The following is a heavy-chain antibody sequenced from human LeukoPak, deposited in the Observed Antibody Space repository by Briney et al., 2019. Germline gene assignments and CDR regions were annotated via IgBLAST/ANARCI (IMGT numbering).Heavy chain of an antibody. CDR1: GGSISSYY. CDR2: IYYSGST. CDR3: ARQGDGYNLQPQFDY. D-gene: IGHD5-24*01. V-gene: IGHV4-39*01. Sequence: SETLSLTCTVSGGSISSYYWGWIRQPPGKGLEWIGSIYYSGSTYYNPSLKSRVTISVDTSKNQFSLKLSSVTAADTAVYYCARQGDGYNLQPQFDYWGQGTLVTVSS. J-gene: IGHJ4*02.